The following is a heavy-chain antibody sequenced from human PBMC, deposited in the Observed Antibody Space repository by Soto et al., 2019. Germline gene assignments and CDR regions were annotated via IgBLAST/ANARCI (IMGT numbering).Heavy chain of an antibody. V-gene: IGHV3-23*01. D-gene: IGHD3-10*01. Sequence: GGSLRLSCAASGFTFSSYAMSWVRQAPGKGLEWVSAISGSGGSTYYADSVKGRFTISRDNSKNTLNLQMNSLRAEDTAVYYCAKSSLKIWFGELPIPILFDYWGQGTLVTVSS. CDR1: GFTFSSYA. CDR3: AKSSLKIWFGELPIPILFDY. J-gene: IGHJ4*02. CDR2: ISGSGGST.